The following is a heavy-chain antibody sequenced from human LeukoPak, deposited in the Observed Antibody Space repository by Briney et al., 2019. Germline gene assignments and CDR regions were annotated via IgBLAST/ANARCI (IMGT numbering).Heavy chain of an antibody. Sequence: PGGSLRLSCAASGFTFSSYAMSWVRQASGKGLEWVSAISGSGGSTYYADSVKGRFTISRDNSKNTLYLQMNSLRAEDTAVYYCASRNCSSTSCRTRWFDPWGQGTLVTVSS. J-gene: IGHJ5*02. CDR2: ISGSGGST. D-gene: IGHD2-2*01. CDR1: GFTFSSYA. CDR3: ASRNCSSTSCRTRWFDP. V-gene: IGHV3-23*01.